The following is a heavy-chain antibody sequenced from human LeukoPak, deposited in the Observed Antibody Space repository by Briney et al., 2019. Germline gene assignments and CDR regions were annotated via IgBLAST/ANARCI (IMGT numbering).Heavy chain of an antibody. CDR1: GGSISCYY. V-gene: IGHV4-4*07. CDR2: IYTSGST. J-gene: IGHJ5*02. D-gene: IGHD5-18*01. Sequence: SETLSLTCTLSGGSISCYYWSWLRQPAGRGLEWLGRIYTSGSTNYNPSLKRRVTMSVDTSKNQFSLKLSSVTAAHTAVHYCAWMSYSYGYLEKWFDPWGQATLVTVSS. CDR3: AWMSYSYGYLEKWFDP.